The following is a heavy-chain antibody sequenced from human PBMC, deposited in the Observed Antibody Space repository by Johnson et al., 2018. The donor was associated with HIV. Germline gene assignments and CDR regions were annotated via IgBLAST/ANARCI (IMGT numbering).Heavy chain of an antibody. D-gene: IGHD3-22*01. CDR2: ISWNSGSI. Sequence: VQLVESGGGLVQPGRSLRLSCAASGFSFDDYAMYWVRQAPGKGLEWVSDISWNSGSIGYADFVKGRFTISRDNTKTSLYLKMNSLRAEDTAFYYCARVITMIVVVIGDMWGQGTVVHVSS. V-gene: IGHV3-9*01. J-gene: IGHJ3*02. CDR1: GFSFDDYA. CDR3: ARVITMIVVVIGDM.